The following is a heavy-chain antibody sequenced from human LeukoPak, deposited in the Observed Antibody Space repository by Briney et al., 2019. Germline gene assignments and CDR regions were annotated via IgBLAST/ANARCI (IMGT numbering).Heavy chain of an antibody. J-gene: IGHJ3*02. CDR1: GFTFSSYE. CDR2: ISGSGGST. V-gene: IGHV3-23*01. D-gene: IGHD1-26*01. CDR3: AKDTGIVGAIDAFDI. Sequence: GGSLRLSCAASGFTFSSYEMNWVRQAPGKGLEWVSAISGSGGSTYYADSVKGRFTISRDNSKNTLYLQMNSLRAEDTAVYYCAKDTGIVGAIDAFDIWGQGTMVTVSS.